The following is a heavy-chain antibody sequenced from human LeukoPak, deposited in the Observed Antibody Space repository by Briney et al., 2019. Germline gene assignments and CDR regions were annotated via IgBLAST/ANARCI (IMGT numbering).Heavy chain of an antibody. V-gene: IGHV1-18*01. CDR1: GYIFTSYG. Sequence: GASVKVSCKASGYIFTSYGISWVRQAPGQELEWMGWISAYNGNTNYAQKLQGRVTMTTDTSTSTAYMELRSLRSDDTAVYYCARTPVLRYFDWLNGANWFDPWGQGTLVTVSS. D-gene: IGHD3-9*01. CDR3: ARTPVLRYFDWLNGANWFDP. J-gene: IGHJ5*02. CDR2: ISAYNGNT.